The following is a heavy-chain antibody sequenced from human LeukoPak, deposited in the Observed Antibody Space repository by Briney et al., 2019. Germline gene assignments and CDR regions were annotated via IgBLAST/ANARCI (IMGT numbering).Heavy chain of an antibody. CDR1: GGSISSSSYY. CDR2: IYYSGST. D-gene: IGHD3-10*01. J-gene: IGHJ4*02. V-gene: IGHV4-39*07. CDR3: ARDWIDYYGSGSYYRGYDY. Sequence: PSETLSLTCTVSGGSISSSSYYWGWLRQPPGKGLEWIGSIYYSGSTYYNPSLKSRVTISVDTSKNQFSLKLSSVTAADTAVYYCARDWIDYYGSGSYYRGYDYWGQGTLVTVSS.